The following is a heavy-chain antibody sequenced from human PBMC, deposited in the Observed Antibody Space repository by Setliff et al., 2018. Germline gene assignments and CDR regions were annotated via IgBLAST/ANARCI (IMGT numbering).Heavy chain of an antibody. J-gene: IGHJ4*02. Sequence: ASVKVSCKASGYTFVGYYLLWVRQAPGQGLEWMGWINPKTGGTNYAPKFQGRVTMTRDASINTAFMHLSSLKSDDMAVYYCAREPYDYIWGSYRSPYFDHWGQGALVTVSS. CDR3: AREPYDYIWGSYRSPYFDH. V-gene: IGHV1-2*02. CDR2: INPKTGGT. CDR1: GYTFVGYY. D-gene: IGHD3-16*02.